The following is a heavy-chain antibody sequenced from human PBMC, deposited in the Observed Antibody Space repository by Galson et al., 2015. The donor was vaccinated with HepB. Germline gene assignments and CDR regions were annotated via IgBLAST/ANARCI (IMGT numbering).Heavy chain of an antibody. V-gene: IGHV3-15*01. CDR3: TPGLWELREDYGMDV. CDR2: IKSKTDGGTT. J-gene: IGHJ6*02. D-gene: IGHD1-26*01. Sequence: SLRLSCAASGFTFSNAWMSWVRQAPGKGLEWVGRIKSKTDGGTTDYAAPVKGRFTISRDDSKNTLYLQMNSLKTEDTAVYYCTPGLWELREDYGMDVWGQGTTVTVSS. CDR1: GFTFSNAW.